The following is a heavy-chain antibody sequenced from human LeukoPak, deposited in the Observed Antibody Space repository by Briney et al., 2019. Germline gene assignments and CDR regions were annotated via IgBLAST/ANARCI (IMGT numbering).Heavy chain of an antibody. Sequence: SETLSLTCTVSGGSISSYYWSWIRQPPGKGLEWIGEINHSGSTNYNPSLKSRVTISVDTSKNQFSLKLSSVTAADTAVYYCATMATYAFDIWGQGTMVTVSS. V-gene: IGHV4-34*01. CDR3: ATMATYAFDI. CDR1: GGSISSYY. J-gene: IGHJ3*02. CDR2: INHSGST. D-gene: IGHD5-24*01.